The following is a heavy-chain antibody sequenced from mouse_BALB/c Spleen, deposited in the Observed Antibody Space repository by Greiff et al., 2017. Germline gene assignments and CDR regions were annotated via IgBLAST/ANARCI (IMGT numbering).Heavy chain of an antibody. CDR2: ISSGSSTI. CDR1: GFTFSSFG. Sequence: EVQGVESGGGLVQPGGSRKLSCAASGFTFSSFGMHWVRQAPEKGLEWVAYISSGSSTIYYADTVKGRFTISRDNPKNTLFLQMTSLRSEDTAMYYCARDYGNYVDYWGQGTTLTVSS. CDR3: ARDYGNYVDY. V-gene: IGHV5-17*02. D-gene: IGHD2-1*01. J-gene: IGHJ2*01.